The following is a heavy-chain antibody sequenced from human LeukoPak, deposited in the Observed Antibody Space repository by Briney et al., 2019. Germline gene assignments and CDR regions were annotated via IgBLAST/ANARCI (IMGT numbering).Heavy chain of an antibody. J-gene: IGHJ5*02. CDR3: ARDLGELKNWFDP. D-gene: IGHD1-26*01. Sequence: GGSLRLSCAASGFTFTNAWMNWVRQAPGKGLEWVGRIKGETNDETTDYAAPVKDRFIISRDDSRNTLYLQMNSLKSEDTAVYYCARDLGELKNWFDPWGQGTLVTVSS. CDR1: GFTFTNAW. CDR2: IKGETNDETT. V-gene: IGHV3-15*07.